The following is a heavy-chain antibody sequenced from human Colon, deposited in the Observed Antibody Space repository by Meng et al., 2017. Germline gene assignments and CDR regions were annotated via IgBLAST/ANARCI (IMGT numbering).Heavy chain of an antibody. CDR3: ARDRIVGAALSHAFDL. Sequence: LRLSCTVSGASITSNYWSWIRQPAGKGLEWIGRIYTTGDTNYNPSLKSRVAMSVDTSKNQFSLELNSVTAADRAVYYCARDRIVGAALSHAFDLWGQGIKVTVSS. J-gene: IGHJ3*01. CDR1: GASITSNY. V-gene: IGHV4-4*07. D-gene: IGHD1-26*01. CDR2: IYTTGDT.